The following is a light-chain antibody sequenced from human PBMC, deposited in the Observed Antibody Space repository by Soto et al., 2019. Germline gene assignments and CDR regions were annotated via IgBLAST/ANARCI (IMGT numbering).Light chain of an antibody. J-gene: IGKJ3*01. V-gene: IGKV1-8*01. Sequence: AIRMTQSPSSFSASTGDRVSITCRATQDIGTYLAWYQQIPGKAPKLLIYDASNLESGVPSRFSGSGSGTDFTLTISCLQSEDFATYYCQQYYSYPLTFGPGTKGDIK. CDR3: QQYYSYPLT. CDR1: QDIGTY. CDR2: DAS.